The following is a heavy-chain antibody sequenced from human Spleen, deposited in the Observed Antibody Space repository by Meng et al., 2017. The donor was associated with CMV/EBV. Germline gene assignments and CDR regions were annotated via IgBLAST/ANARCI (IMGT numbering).Heavy chain of an antibody. D-gene: IGHD3-3*01. CDR3: ARDSTSNYDFWSGYPVGYYYYYGMDV. J-gene: IGHJ6*02. CDR2: IKQDGSEK. Sequence: GGSLRLSCAASGFTFSSYWMSWVRQAPGKGLEWVANIKQDGSEKYYVDSVKGRFTISRDNAKNSLYLQMNSLRAEDTAVYYCARDSTSNYDFWSGYPVGYYYYYGMDVWGQGTTVTVSS. V-gene: IGHV3-7*01. CDR1: GFTFSSYW.